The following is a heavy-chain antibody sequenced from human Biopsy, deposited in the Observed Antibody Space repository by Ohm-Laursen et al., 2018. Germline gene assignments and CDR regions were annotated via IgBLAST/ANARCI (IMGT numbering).Heavy chain of an antibody. CDR2: INAKTGDT. CDR1: GYTFTGYH. D-gene: IGHD3-22*01. V-gene: IGHV1-2*02. J-gene: IGHJ5*02. CDR3: TRGGYYYDSLAYYYWFDP. Sequence: SVKVSCKASGYTFTGYHAHWVRQAPGHGLEWMGWINAKTGDTNYAQKFQGRVTMTRDTSISTAYVDLSSLRSDDTAVYYCTRGGYYYDSLAYYYWFDPWGQGTLVTVSS.